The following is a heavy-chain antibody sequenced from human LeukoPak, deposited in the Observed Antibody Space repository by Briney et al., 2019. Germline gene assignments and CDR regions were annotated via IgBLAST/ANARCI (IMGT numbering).Heavy chain of an antibody. CDR2: INHNGNVN. CDR3: ARGGGLDV. V-gene: IGHV3-7*03. D-gene: IGHD3-16*01. J-gene: IGHJ6*02. CDR1: GFTFSSYW. Sequence: GSLRLSCAASGFTFSSYWMDWARQAPGKGLEWVASINHNGNVNYYVDSVKGRFTISRDNAKNSLYLQMSNLRAEDTAVYFCARGGGLDVWGQGATVTVSS.